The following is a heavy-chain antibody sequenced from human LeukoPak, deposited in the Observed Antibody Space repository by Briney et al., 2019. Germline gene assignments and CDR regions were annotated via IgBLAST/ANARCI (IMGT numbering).Heavy chain of an antibody. V-gene: IGHV4-59*08. CDR2: IYYSGST. J-gene: IGHJ4*02. CDR1: GGSISSYY. D-gene: IGHD3-22*01. CDR3: ARQYGSGYSSFDY. Sequence: SETLSLTCTVSGGSISSYYWSWIRQPPGKGLEWIGYIYYSGSTNYNPSLKSRVTISVDTSKNQFSLKLSSVTAADTAVYYCARQYGSGYSSFDYWGQGTLVTVSS.